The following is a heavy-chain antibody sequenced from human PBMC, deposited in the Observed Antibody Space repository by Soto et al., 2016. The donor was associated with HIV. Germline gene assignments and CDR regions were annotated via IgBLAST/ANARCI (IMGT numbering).Heavy chain of an antibody. Sequence: GYTFTSYDINWVRQATGQGLEWMGWMNPNSGNTGYAQKFQGRVTITRNTSISIAYMELSSLRSEDTAVYYCARGERITMVRGGPPYYYYMDVWGKGTTVTVSS. D-gene: IGHD3-10*01. V-gene: IGHV1-8*03. CDR3: ARGERITMVRGGPPYYYYMDV. CDR1: GYTFTSYD. J-gene: IGHJ6*03. CDR2: MNPNSGNT.